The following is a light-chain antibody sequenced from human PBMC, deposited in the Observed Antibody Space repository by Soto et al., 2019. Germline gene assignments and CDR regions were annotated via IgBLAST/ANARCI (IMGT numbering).Light chain of an antibody. V-gene: IGKV3-20*01. CDR2: GTS. CDR1: QSVTSIY. J-gene: IGKJ1*01. CDR3: QDSSTSPWP. Sequence: EIVLTQSPGTLSLSPGERVTLSCRASQSVTSIYLAWYQQKPGQAPRLLIYGTSFRASGIPDRFRGSGSGTDFTLTISSLEPEDSAVYYCQDSSTSPWPFGQGTKVDIK.